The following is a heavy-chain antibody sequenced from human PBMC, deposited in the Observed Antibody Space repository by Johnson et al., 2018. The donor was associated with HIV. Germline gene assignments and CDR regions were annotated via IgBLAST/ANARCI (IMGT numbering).Heavy chain of an antibody. CDR3: AKDGYSGYNDAFDI. CDR1: GFTFSDYY. J-gene: IGHJ3*02. CDR2: IRYDGSNK. D-gene: IGHD5-12*01. V-gene: IGHV3-30*02. Sequence: QVVESGGGLVKPGGSLRLSCAASGFTFSDYYMSWIRQAPGKGLEWVAFIRYDGSNKYYADSVQGRFTISRDNSKNTLYLQMNSLRAEDTAVYYCAKDGYSGYNDAFDIWGQGTMVTVSS.